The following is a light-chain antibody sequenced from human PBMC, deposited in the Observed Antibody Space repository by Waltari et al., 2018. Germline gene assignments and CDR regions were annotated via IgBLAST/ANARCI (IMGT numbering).Light chain of an antibody. V-gene: IGLV2-8*01. CDR2: EVS. J-gene: IGLJ3*02. CDR1: SSDVGGYHY. CDR3: SSYAGSNTWV. Sequence: QSALTQPPSPSGSPGPSVTIPCTGTSSDVGGYHYVSWYQHHPGKAPKFMIYEVSKRPSGVPDRFSGSKSGNTASLTVSGLQAEDEADYYCSSYAGSNTWVFGGGTKLTVL.